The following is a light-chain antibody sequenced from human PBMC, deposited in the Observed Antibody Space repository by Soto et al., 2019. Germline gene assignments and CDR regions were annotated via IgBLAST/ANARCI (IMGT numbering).Light chain of an antibody. V-gene: IGKV1-39*01. J-gene: IGKJ1*01. Sequence: DIQMTQSPSSLSASVEDRVIITCRASQSISNHLNWYQQRPGKAPKLLIHDASILQSGVPSRFSGSGSGTEFALTINSLQPEDIATNYCQQTYSTPWTFSQGTKVDIK. CDR1: QSISNH. CDR3: QQTYSTPWT. CDR2: DAS.